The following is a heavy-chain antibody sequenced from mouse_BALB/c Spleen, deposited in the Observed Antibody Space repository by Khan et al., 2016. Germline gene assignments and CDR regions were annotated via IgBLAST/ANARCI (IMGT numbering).Heavy chain of an antibody. CDR2: IDTNTGEP. V-gene: IGHV9-3*02. CDR3: ARWGYDYAWFAY. J-gene: IGHJ3*01. Sequence: QIQLVQSGPELKKPGETVKISCKASGYSFTNYGMNWVKQAPGKGLKWMGWIDTNTGEPTYAEEFQGRFAFSLETSAITAYLQINNLTNDDTATYVCARWGYDYAWFAYWGQGTLVTVSA. CDR1: GYSFTNYG. D-gene: IGHD2-4*01.